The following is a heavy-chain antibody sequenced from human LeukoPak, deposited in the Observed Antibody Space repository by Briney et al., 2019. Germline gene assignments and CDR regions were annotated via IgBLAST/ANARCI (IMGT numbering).Heavy chain of an antibody. Sequence: GGSLRLSCAASGFTFSSYGMHWVRQAPGKGLEWVAHIKQDGSEKYYVNSLKGRFTISRDNAKNSLYLQMNSLRAEDTAVYYCARSDGDYYYYYYMDVWGKGTTVTISS. D-gene: IGHD4-17*01. CDR1: GFTFSSYG. J-gene: IGHJ6*03. V-gene: IGHV3-7*01. CDR2: IKQDGSEK. CDR3: ARSDGDYYYYYYMDV.